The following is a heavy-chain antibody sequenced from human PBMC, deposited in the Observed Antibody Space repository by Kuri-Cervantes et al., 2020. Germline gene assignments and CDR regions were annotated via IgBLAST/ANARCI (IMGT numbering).Heavy chain of an antibody. CDR3: ARAEPCTMAHFDY. V-gene: IGHV4-34*01. Sequence: GSLRLSCAVYGGSFSGYYWSWIRQPPGKGLEWIGSIYHSGSTYYNPSLKSRVTISVDTSKNQFSLKLSSVTAADTAVYYCARAEPCTMAHFDYWGQGTLVTVSS. J-gene: IGHJ4*02. CDR1: GGSFSGYY. CDR2: IYHSGST. D-gene: IGHD1-14*01.